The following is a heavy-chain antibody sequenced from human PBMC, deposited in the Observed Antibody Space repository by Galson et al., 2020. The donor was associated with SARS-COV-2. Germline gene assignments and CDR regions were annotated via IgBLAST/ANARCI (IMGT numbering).Heavy chain of an antibody. J-gene: IGHJ3*02. D-gene: IGHD2-8*02. V-gene: IGHV7-4-1*02. CDR1: GYSFTSYT. CDR3: ARDSTDYDAFDI. CDR2: IDTNTGNP. Sequence: ASVQVSCQASGYSFTSYTINWVRQAPGKGLQWMGGIDTNTGNPPSAQGLTGRFVFSLDTSVSTAYLQISSLKADDTAVYYCARDSTDYDAFDIWGQGTMVTGSS.